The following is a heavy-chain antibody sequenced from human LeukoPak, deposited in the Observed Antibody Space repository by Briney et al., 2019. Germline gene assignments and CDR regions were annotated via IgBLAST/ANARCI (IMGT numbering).Heavy chain of an antibody. J-gene: IGHJ4*02. Sequence: SETLSLTCSVSGASITTYCWSWIRQSAGKGLEWIGRIHNSGSPHYNPSLTGRVTMSLDTSKNQFSLNLTSVTAADTAVYYCARDLGNVGWLIDYWGQGTRVTVSS. V-gene: IGHV4-4*07. D-gene: IGHD6-19*01. CDR2: IHNSGSP. CDR3: ARDLGNVGWLIDY. CDR1: GASITTYC.